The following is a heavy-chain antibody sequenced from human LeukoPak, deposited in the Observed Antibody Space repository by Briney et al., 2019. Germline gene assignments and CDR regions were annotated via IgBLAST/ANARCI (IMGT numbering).Heavy chain of an antibody. CDR3: ARADVSDYFDY. CDR2: IIPILGIA. Sequence: SVKVSCKASGGTFSSYAISWVRQAPGQGLEWMGRIIPILGIANYAQKFQGRVTITADKSTSTAYMELSSLRSEDTAVYYCARADVSDYFDYWGQGTLVTVSS. CDR1: GGTFSSYA. D-gene: IGHD5/OR15-5a*01. J-gene: IGHJ4*02. V-gene: IGHV1-69*04.